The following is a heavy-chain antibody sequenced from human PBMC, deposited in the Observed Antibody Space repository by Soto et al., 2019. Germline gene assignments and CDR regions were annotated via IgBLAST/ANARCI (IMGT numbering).Heavy chain of an antibody. Sequence: EVQLVESGGGLVQPGGSLRLSCAASGFTFSSYSMNWVRQAPGKGLEWVSYISSSSSTIYYAASVKGRFTISRDNAKNPVYMQMTSLRAEATAVYYCARQPERIAEIGWFAPWGQGTLVTVSS. CDR2: ISSSSSTI. CDR3: ARQPERIAEIGWFAP. CDR1: GFTFSSYS. V-gene: IGHV3-48*01. D-gene: IGHD6-13*01. J-gene: IGHJ5*02.